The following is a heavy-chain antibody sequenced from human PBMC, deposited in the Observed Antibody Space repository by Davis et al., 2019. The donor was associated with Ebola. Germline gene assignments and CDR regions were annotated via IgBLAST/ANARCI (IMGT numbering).Heavy chain of an antibody. Sequence: MPSETLSLTCALSGGSISSGGYSWSWIRQPPGKRLEWIGFVYSSGSTYYNPSPESRLTMSVDTSKNQFSLKLSSVTAADTAVYYCARGALIAAAGTGKDFDYWGQGTLVTVSS. V-gene: IGHV4-30-4*07. CDR3: ARGALIAAAGTGKDFDY. CDR1: GGSISSGGYS. D-gene: IGHD6-13*01. J-gene: IGHJ4*02. CDR2: VYSSGST.